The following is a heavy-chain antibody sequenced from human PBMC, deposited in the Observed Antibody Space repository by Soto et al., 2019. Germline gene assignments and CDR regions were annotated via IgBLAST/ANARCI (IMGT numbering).Heavy chain of an antibody. CDR2: ISYDGWNT. CDR1: GFTFSSYA. J-gene: IGHJ3*02. CDR3: ARESEAFDI. Sequence: GGSLRLSCAASGFTFSSYAMHWVRQAPGKGLEWVAVISYDGWNTYYADSVTGRFTISRDNSKNTVYLQMNSLRVEDTALYYCARESEAFDIWGQGTMVTVSS. V-gene: IGHV3-30*04.